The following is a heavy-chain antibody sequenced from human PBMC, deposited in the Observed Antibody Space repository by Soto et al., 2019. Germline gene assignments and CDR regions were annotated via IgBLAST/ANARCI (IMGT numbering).Heavy chain of an antibody. J-gene: IGHJ4*02. D-gene: IGHD2-2*02. CDR1: GFTFSNYA. V-gene: IGHV3-23*01. CDR2: ISGSGGST. CDR3: AKAVGSTSRHIVNY. Sequence: GSLRLSCAASGFTFSNYAMNWVRQAPGKGLEWVSSISGSGGSTSHADSVKGRFTISRDNSKNTLYLQMDSLRAEDTAIYYCAKAVGSTSRHIVNYWGQGTRFTVSS.